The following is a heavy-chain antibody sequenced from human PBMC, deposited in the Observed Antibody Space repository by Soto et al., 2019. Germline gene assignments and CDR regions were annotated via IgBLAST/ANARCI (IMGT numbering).Heavy chain of an antibody. CDR2: IIPVFGTT. V-gene: IGHV1-69*01. Sequence: QVQLVQSGAEVKQPGSSVRVSCKASGGTLNSYTISWVRQAPGQGLEWMGGIIPVFGTTDYAQKFQGRVTITADQSTGTAYLDLFSLSSEDTAIYYCSISNSYGRGDFWGQGTLVTVSS. J-gene: IGHJ4*02. D-gene: IGHD4-17*01. CDR1: GGTLNSYT. CDR3: SISNSYGRGDF.